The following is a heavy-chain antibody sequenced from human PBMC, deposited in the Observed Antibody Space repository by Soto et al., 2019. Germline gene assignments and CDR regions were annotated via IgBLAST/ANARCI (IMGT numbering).Heavy chain of an antibody. CDR1: GDSVSSNSAG. CDR2: TYYRSKWYY. Sequence: SQALSLTYAIPGDSVSSNSAGWSWVRQSPSRGLEWLGRTYYRSKWYYEYAVSVRGRIIINPDTSKKQFSLQLNSVTPQDTAVYFCAGGGQHSGRIFDNGGQGTVVTVSS. J-gene: IGHJ4*01. CDR3: AGGGQHSGRIFDN. D-gene: IGHD1-26*01. V-gene: IGHV6-1*01.